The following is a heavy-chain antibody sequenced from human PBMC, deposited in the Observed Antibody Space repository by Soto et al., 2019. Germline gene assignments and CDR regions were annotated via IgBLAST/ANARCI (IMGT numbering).Heavy chain of an antibody. J-gene: IGHJ6*03. CDR3: ARGLILWFGELSRRGGYYYYMDV. V-gene: IGHV4-34*01. CDR2: INDSGNI. D-gene: IGHD3-10*01. Sequence: QVQLQQWGAGLLKPSETLSLTCAVYGGSFSGYQWTWIRQTPGKGLEWIGEINDSGNINYNPSLKSRGTILVDTAKKQISLKLSSVTAADTAVYYCARGLILWFGELSRRGGYYYYMDVRGKGTTVTVSS. CDR1: GGSFSGYQ.